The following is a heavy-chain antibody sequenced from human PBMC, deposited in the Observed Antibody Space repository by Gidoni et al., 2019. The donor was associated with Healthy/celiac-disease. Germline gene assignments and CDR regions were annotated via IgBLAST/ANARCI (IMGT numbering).Heavy chain of an antibody. D-gene: IGHD4-17*01. J-gene: IGHJ5*02. Sequence: GTFSSYAISWVRQAPGQGLEWMGGIIPIFGTANYAQKFQGRVTITADESTSTAYMELSSLRSEDTAVYYCARPHHDYGDYWFDPWGQGTLVTVSS. CDR1: GTFSSYA. CDR2: IIPIFGTA. V-gene: IGHV1-69*01. CDR3: ARPHHDYGDYWFDP.